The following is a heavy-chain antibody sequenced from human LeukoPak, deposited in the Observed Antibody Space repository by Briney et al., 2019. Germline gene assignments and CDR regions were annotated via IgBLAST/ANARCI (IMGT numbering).Heavy chain of an antibody. CDR1: GYTFTGYY. CDR2: INPNSGGT. D-gene: IGHD2/OR15-2a*01. Sequence: SVKFSCKASGYTFTGYYMHWVRQAPGQGLEWMGWINPNSGGTNYAQKFQGRVTMTRDTSISTAYMELSRLRSDDTAVYYCARVSVIVELVVPGDAFDIWGQGTMVTVSS. J-gene: IGHJ3*02. V-gene: IGHV1-2*02. CDR3: ARVSVIVELVVPGDAFDI.